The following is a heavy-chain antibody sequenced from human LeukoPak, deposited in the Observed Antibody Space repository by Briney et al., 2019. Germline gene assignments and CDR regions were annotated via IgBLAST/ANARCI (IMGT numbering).Heavy chain of an antibody. J-gene: IGHJ1*01. Sequence: ASVEVSCKASGYTFTGYYMHWVRQAPGQGLEWMGWINPNSGGTNYIQKFQGRVTMTRDTSISTAYMELSRLRSDDTAVYYCARSTTPNENEYFEHWGQGTLVTVSS. CDR2: INPNSGGT. V-gene: IGHV1-2*02. CDR1: GYTFTGYY. CDR3: ARSTTPNENEYFEH. D-gene: IGHD2/OR15-2a*01.